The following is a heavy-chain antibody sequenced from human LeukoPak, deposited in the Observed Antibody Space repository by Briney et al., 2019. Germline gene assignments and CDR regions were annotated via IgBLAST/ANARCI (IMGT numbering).Heavy chain of an antibody. D-gene: IGHD4-23*01. V-gene: IGHV3-23*01. CDR3: AKIRLRWKDAFDI. CDR2: ISGSGGST. J-gene: IGHJ3*02. CDR1: GFTFSSYG. Sequence: GGTLRLSCAASGFTFSSYGMSWVRQAPGKGLEWVSAISGSGGSTYYADSVKGRFTISRDNSKNTLYLQMNSLRAEDTAVYYRAKIRLRWKDAFDIWGQGTMVTVSS.